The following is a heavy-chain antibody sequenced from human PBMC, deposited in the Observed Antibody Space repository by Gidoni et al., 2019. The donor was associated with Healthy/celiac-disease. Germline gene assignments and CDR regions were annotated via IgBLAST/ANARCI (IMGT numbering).Heavy chain of an antibody. V-gene: IGHV3-30*18. D-gene: IGHD6-19*01. CDR2: ISYYGSNK. Sequence: QVQLVESGGGVVQPGGSLRLSCAASGFTFSSDGMHWVRQAPGKGLEWVAVISYYGSNKYYADSVKGRFTISRDNSKNTLYLQMNSLRAEDTAVYYCAKGGSGWYMSLYYFDYWGQGTLVTVSS. J-gene: IGHJ4*02. CDR1: GFTFSSDG. CDR3: AKGGSGWYMSLYYFDY.